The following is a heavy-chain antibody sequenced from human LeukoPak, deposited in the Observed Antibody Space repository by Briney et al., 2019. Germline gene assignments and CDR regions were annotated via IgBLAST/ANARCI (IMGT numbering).Heavy chain of an antibody. V-gene: IGHV3-11*05. CDR1: GFTFSDYY. Sequence: GGSLRLSCAASGFTFSDYYMSWIRQAPGKGLEWVSFISSTSSYIKDADSVKGRFTISRDNAKKSLYLQMNSLRAEDTAVYYCARDSSGWSVNYWGQGTLVTVSS. D-gene: IGHD6-19*01. CDR2: ISSTSSYI. J-gene: IGHJ4*02. CDR3: ARDSSGWSVNY.